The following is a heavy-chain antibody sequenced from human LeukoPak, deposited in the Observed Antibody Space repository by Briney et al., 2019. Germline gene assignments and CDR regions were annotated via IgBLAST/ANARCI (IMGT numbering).Heavy chain of an antibody. Sequence: PGGSLRLSCAASGFTFSSYAMHWVRQAPGKGLEWVAVISYDGSNKYYADSVKGRFTISRDNSKNTLYLQMNSLRAEDTAVYYCARANTAMVTGPYAFDIWGQGTTVTVSS. CDR2: ISYDGSNK. J-gene: IGHJ3*02. V-gene: IGHV3-30*04. CDR1: GFTFSSYA. D-gene: IGHD5-18*01. CDR3: ARANTAMVTGPYAFDI.